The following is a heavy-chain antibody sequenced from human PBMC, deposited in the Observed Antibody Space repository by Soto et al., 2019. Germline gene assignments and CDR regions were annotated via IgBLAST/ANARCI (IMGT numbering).Heavy chain of an antibody. V-gene: IGHV1-3*01. CDR2: INAGIGNT. J-gene: IGHJ4*02. CDR3: ARCSGWCTAKYCDS. Sequence: QVQLVQSGAEVKKPGASVQVSCKASGYTFTSTAIHWVRQAPGQRPEWMGWINAGIGNTKYSQNFQGRLTITRDTSASTAYLELNNLTSEDTAVYYCARCSGWCTAKYCDSWGQGTLVSVSS. CDR1: GYTFTSTA. D-gene: IGHD6-19*01.